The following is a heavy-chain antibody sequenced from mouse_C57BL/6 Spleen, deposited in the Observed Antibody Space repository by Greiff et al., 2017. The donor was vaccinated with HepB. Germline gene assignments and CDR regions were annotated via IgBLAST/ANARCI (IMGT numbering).Heavy chain of an antibody. CDR2: ISSGGSYT. CDR1: GFTFSSYG. Sequence: EVKVVESGGDLVKPGGSLKLSCAASGFTFSSYGMSWVRQTPDKRLEWVATISSGGSYTYYPDSVKGRFTISRDNAKNTLYLQMSSLKSEDTAMYYCARHDGSSSFDYWGQGTTLTVSS. J-gene: IGHJ2*01. D-gene: IGHD1-1*01. V-gene: IGHV5-6*01. CDR3: ARHDGSSSFDY.